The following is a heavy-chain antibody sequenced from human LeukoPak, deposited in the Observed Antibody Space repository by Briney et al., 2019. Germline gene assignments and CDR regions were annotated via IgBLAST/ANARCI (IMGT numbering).Heavy chain of an antibody. CDR1: GGSISSSSYY. V-gene: IGHV4-39*07. CDR3: ARDQMVRGVPRSYYYGMDV. D-gene: IGHD3-10*01. CDR2: IYYSGST. J-gene: IGHJ6*02. Sequence: SETLSLTCTVPGGSISSSSYYWGWIRQPPGKGLEWIGSIYYSGSTYYNPSLKSRVTISVDTSKNQFSLKLSSVTAADTAVYYCARDQMVRGVPRSYYYGMDVWGQGTTVTVSS.